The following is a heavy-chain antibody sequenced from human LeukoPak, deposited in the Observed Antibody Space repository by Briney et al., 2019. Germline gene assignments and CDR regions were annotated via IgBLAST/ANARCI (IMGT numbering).Heavy chain of an antibody. CDR3: ARGSPLGQNWFDP. V-gene: IGHV4-34*01. D-gene: IGHD3-10*01. CDR1: GGSLSGYY. J-gene: IGHJ5*02. Sequence: SETLSLTCAVYGGSLSGYYWSWIRQPPGKGLEWIGEINHSGSTNYNPSLKSRVTISVDTSKNQFSLKLSSVNAADTAVYYCARGSPLGQNWFDPWGQGTLVTVSS. CDR2: INHSGST.